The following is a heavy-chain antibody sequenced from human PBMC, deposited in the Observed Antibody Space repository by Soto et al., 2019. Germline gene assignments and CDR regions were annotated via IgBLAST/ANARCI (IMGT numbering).Heavy chain of an antibody. V-gene: IGHV3-23*01. CDR2: LTWGGSA. CDR1: GFTFSDYD. CDR3: AKERTSSTYDGMDV. D-gene: IGHD6-6*01. J-gene: IGHJ6*02. Sequence: EVQLLESGGGLLQHGGSLSLSCAGSGFTFSDYDMNRVRQAPGKGLEWVSGLTWGGSAYYAESVRGRFTISRDNAKSILYVEMNSLRVEDRAVYYCAKERTSSTYDGMDVWGQGTPVTVSS.